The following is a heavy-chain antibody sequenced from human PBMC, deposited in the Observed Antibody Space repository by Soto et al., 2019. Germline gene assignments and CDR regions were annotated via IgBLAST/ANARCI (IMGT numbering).Heavy chain of an antibody. CDR3: AKDRLKYYDSSVGCFQH. Sequence: EVQLVESGGGLVQPGRSLRLSCAASGFTFDDYAMHWVRQAPGKGLEWVSGISWNSGSIGYADSVKGRFTISRDNAKNSLYLQMNSLRAEDTALYYCAKDRLKYYDSSVGCFQHWGQGTLVTVSS. CDR1: GFTFDDYA. CDR2: ISWNSGSI. D-gene: IGHD3-22*01. J-gene: IGHJ1*01. V-gene: IGHV3-9*01.